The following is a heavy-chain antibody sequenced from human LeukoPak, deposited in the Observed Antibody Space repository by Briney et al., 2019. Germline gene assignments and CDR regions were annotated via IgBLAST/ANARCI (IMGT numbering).Heavy chain of an antibody. Sequence: GGSLRLSCVASGFTFTHYSMNWVRQAPGKGLEWVASIISTSKYIDYADSLKGRFAISRDNDKNSLYLQMNYLRPEDTAVYFCARAYSPPWISASYAFDVWGQGTVVTVSS. CDR3: ARAYSPPWISASYAFDV. J-gene: IGHJ3*01. D-gene: IGHD2-15*01. V-gene: IGHV3-21*06. CDR1: GFTFTHYS. CDR2: IISTSKYI.